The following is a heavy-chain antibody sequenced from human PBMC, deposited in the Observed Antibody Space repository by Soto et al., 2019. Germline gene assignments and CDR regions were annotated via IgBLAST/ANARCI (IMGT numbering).Heavy chain of an antibody. Sequence: VGSLRLSCAASGFTFSSYWMHWVRQAPGKGLVWVSRINSDGSSTSYADSVKGRFTISRDNAKNTLYLQMNSLRAEDTAVYYCARGGGYSYGYGADYWGQGTLVTVSS. CDR2: INSDGSST. J-gene: IGHJ4*02. V-gene: IGHV3-74*01. D-gene: IGHD5-18*01. CDR1: GFTFSSYW. CDR3: ARGGGYSYGYGADY.